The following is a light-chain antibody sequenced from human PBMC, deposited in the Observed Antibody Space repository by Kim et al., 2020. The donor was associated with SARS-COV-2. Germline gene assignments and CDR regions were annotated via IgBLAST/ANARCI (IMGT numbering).Light chain of an antibody. CDR2: SNT. CDR3: AAWDDSLKGWV. CDR1: SSNIGSDT. V-gene: IGLV1-44*01. J-gene: IGLJ3*02. Sequence: QPVLTQPPSASGTPGQRVTISCSGSSSNIGSDTVNWYQQLPGTAPKLLIYSNTLRPSGVPDRFSGSKSGTSASLAISGLQSDDEADYYCAAWDDSLKGWVFGGGTKVTVL.